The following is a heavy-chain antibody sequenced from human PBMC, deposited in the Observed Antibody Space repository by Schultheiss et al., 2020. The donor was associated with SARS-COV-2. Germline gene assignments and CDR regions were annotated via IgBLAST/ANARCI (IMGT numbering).Heavy chain of an antibody. J-gene: IGHJ6*02. CDR3: ARQVGATRHYYYYGMDV. CDR1: GFTFSSYG. Sequence: GGSLRLSCAASGFTFSSYGMHWVRQAPGKGLEWVAVISYDKSNKYYADSVKGRFTISRDNSKNTLYLQMNSLRAEDTAVYYCARQVGATRHYYYYGMDVWGQGTTVTVSS. D-gene: IGHD1-26*01. CDR2: ISYDKSNK. V-gene: IGHV3-30*03.